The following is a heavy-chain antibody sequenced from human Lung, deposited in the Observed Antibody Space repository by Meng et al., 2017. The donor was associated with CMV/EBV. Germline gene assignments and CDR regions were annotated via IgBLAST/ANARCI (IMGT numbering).Heavy chain of an antibody. D-gene: IGHD3/OR15-3a*01. J-gene: IGHJ4*02. Sequence: EVTLLQSGGGLEQPGCSLRLSCEASGFTFSTYSMTWVRQAPGKGLEWVSGINESGDRTYHADSVKGRFTISRDNSKNTLYLQMNSLRVEDTAIYYCVNRAWMDFWGQGNLVTVSS. CDR2: INESGDRT. V-gene: IGHV3-23*01. CDR1: GFTFSTYS. CDR3: VNRAWMDF.